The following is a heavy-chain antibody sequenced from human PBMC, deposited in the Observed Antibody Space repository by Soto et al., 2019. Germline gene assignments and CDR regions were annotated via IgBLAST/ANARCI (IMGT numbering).Heavy chain of an antibody. CDR1: GGSFSGYY. J-gene: IGHJ6*02. Sequence: QVQLQQWGAGLLKPSETLSLTCSVYGGSFSGYYWSLIRQPPGKGLEWIGEINHSGSTTYNPSLKSLVTISVDTSKNQFSLKLSSGTAADTAVYYCARDHHLYYYYYGIDVCGQGTKVTVSS. CDR3: ARDHHLYYYYYGIDV. V-gene: IGHV4-34*01. CDR2: INHSGST.